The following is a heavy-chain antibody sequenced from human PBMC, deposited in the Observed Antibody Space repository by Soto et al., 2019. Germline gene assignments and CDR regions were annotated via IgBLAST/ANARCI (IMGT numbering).Heavy chain of an antibody. CDR3: ARAWGPNP. J-gene: IGHJ5*02. V-gene: IGHV1-8*01. CDR2: MSPNSGST. CDR1: GYTFTDYD. Sequence: GASVKVSCKASGYTFTDYDISWVRQATGQGLEWMGWMSPNSGSTAYAQKFQGRVAMTSDTSISTAYMELRSLRYEDTAVCYCARAWGPNPWGQGTLVTVSS. D-gene: IGHD3-16*01.